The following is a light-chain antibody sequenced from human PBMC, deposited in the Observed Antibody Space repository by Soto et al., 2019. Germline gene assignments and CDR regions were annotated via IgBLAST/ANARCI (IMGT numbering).Light chain of an antibody. CDR2: DAS. V-gene: IGKV3-11*01. CDR3: QQRSNWPPT. Sequence: EIVLTQSPATLSLSPVERATLSCRASQSVNNYLAWYQQEPGRPPRLLIYDASIRPTGIPARFSGSGSGTDFTLTISYLEPEDFAVYYCQQRSNWPPTFGQGTKVDI. J-gene: IGKJ1*01. CDR1: QSVNNY.